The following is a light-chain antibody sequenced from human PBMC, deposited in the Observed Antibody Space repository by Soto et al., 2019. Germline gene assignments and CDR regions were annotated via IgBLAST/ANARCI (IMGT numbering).Light chain of an antibody. CDR3: QQYNRWPLT. CDR2: DAS. V-gene: IGKV3-15*01. CDR1: QSIYET. J-gene: IGKJ4*01. Sequence: EIVMTQSPATLSVSPGERVTLSCRARQSIYETLAWYQQKPGQTPRLVIYDASTRATGTPGSFSGSGSGTEFTLTISSLQSEDFAVYYCQQYNRWPLTFGGGTKVEIK.